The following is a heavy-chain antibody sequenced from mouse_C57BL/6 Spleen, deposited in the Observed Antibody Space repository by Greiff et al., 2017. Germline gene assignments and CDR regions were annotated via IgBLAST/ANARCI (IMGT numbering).Heavy chain of an antibody. J-gene: IGHJ4*01. CDR3: ARDYYGSLYAMDY. D-gene: IGHD1-1*01. Sequence: VQLQQSGAELAKPGASVKLSCKASGYTFTSYWMHWVKQRPGQGLEWIGNINPSSGYTKYNPKFKDKATLTADKSSSTAYMQLSSLTYEDSAVYYCARDYYGSLYAMDYWGQGTSVTVSS. V-gene: IGHV1-7*01. CDR1: GYTFTSYW. CDR2: INPSSGYT.